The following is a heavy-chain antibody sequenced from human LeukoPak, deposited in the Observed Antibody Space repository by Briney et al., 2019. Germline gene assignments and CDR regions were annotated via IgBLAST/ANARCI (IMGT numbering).Heavy chain of an antibody. D-gene: IGHD2-2*01. Sequence: GGSLRLSCAASGFTFSSYWMHWVRQAPGKGLEWVGRIQSKTDGGTTDYAAPVKGRFTISRDDSKNTLYLQMNSLKTEDTAVYYCTTDGRYCSSTSCYVNYWGQGTLVTVSS. V-gene: IGHV3-15*01. CDR2: IQSKTDGGTT. CDR1: GFTFSSYW. CDR3: TTDGRYCSSTSCYVNY. J-gene: IGHJ4*02.